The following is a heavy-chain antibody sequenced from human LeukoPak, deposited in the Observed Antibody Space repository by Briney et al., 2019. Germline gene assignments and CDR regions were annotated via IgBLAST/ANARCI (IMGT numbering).Heavy chain of an antibody. Sequence: ASVKVSCKASGYTFTGYYMHWVRQAPGQGLEWMGWINPNSGGTNYAQKFQGRVTMTEDTSTDTAYMELSSLRSEDTAVYYCARDARHRYCSSSSCYRGWLDPWGQGTPVTVSS. CDR1: GYTFTGYY. V-gene: IGHV1-2*02. CDR3: ARDARHRYCSSSSCYRGWLDP. D-gene: IGHD2-2*01. J-gene: IGHJ5*02. CDR2: INPNSGGT.